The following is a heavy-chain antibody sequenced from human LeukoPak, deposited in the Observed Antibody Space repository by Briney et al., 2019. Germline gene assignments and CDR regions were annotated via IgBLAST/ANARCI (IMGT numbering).Heavy chain of an antibody. D-gene: IGHD6-13*01. CDR2: IWYDGSNK. Sequence: PGRSLRLSCAASGFTFSSYGMHWVRQAPGKGLEWVAVIWYDGSNKYYADSVKGRFTISRDNSKNTLYLQMNRLRAEDTAVYYCARDIAAAGRVLDYWGQGTLVTVSS. J-gene: IGHJ4*02. CDR3: ARDIAAAGRVLDY. CDR1: GFTFSSYG. V-gene: IGHV3-33*01.